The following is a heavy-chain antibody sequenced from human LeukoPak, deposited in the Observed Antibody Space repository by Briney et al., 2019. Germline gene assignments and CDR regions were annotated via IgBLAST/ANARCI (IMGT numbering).Heavy chain of an antibody. CDR2: IYPGDSDT. D-gene: IGHD5-24*01. V-gene: IGHV5-51*01. J-gene: IGHJ4*02. CDR3: ARSNGERWLQLGGGAGD. Sequence: GESLKISCKGSGYSFTSYWIGRVRQMPGKGLEWMGIIYPGDSDTRYSPSFQGQVTISADKSISTAYLQWSSLKASDTAMYYCARSNGERWLQLGGGAGDWGQGTLVTVSS. CDR1: GYSFTSYW.